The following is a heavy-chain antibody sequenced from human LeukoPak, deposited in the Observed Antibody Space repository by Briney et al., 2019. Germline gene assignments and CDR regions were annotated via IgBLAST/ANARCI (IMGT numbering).Heavy chain of an antibody. CDR1: GGSISSSSYY. CDR2: IYYSGST. J-gene: IGHJ5*02. D-gene: IGHD3-22*01. V-gene: IGHV4-39*01. CDR3: ARHRWMRGYYYDSSGYSWFDP. Sequence: SETLSLTCTVSGGSISSSSYYWGWIRQPPGKGLEWIGSIYYSGSTYYNPSLKSRVTISVDTSKNQFSLKLSSVTAADTAVYYCARHRWMRGYYYDSSGYSWFDPWGQGTLVTVSS.